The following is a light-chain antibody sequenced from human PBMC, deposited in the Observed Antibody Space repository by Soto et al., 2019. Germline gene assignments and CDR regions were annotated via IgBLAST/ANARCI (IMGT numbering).Light chain of an antibody. V-gene: IGKV1-5*01. CDR2: DAS. CDR1: QSVSSW. CDR3: QQDNRYPLT. Sequence: DIQLTQSPSLLSASVGDRVAITCRASQSVSSWLAWYQKKPGKAPKLLIYDASILASGVPSKFIGSGSGTEYPLTSRILQPDDFANYCCQQDNRYPLTFGGGTKVEI. J-gene: IGKJ4*02.